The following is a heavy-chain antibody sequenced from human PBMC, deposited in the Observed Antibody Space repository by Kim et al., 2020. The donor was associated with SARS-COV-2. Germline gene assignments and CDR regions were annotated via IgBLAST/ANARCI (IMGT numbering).Heavy chain of an antibody. J-gene: IGHJ4*02. CDR3: AREAAGGDFDY. CDR2: T. V-gene: IGHV1-46*01. D-gene: IGHD2-15*01. Sequence: THYAQRFRGRVTMTGDTSTTTVYMDLSSLRSDDTAVYYCAREAAGGDFDYWGQGTLVTVSS.